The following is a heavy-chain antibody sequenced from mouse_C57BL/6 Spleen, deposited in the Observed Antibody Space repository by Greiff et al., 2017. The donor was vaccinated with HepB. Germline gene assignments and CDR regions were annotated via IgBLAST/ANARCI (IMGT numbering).Heavy chain of an antibody. Sequence: VQLKESGPELVKPGDSVKISCKASGYSFTGYFMNWVMQSHGKSLEWIGRINPYNGDTFYNQKFKGKATLTVDKSSSTAHMELRSLTSEDSAVYYCARGDYYGSSWGYFDYWGQGTTLTVSS. CDR2: INPYNGDT. CDR3: ARGDYYGSSWGYFDY. J-gene: IGHJ2*01. V-gene: IGHV1-20*01. CDR1: GYSFTGYF. D-gene: IGHD1-1*01.